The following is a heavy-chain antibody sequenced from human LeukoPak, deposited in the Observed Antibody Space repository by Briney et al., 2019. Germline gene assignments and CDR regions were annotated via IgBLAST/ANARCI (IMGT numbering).Heavy chain of an antibody. CDR3: TKHRPQSGTFDY. CDR2: VRDRANCYAT. Sequence: GGSLKLFCAASGLSFSDSPMHWVRPASGKGLESVVRVRDRANCYATGYAASVEGRFTISRDDSENTAYLQANSMIIEDTAVYYCTKHRPQSGTFDYWGQGTLVTVSS. CDR1: GLSFSDSP. D-gene: IGHD6-6*01. J-gene: IGHJ4*02. V-gene: IGHV3-73*01.